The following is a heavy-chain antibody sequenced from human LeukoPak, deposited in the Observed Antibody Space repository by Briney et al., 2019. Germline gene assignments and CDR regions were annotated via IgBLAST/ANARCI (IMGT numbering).Heavy chain of an antibody. V-gene: IGHV3-23*01. D-gene: IGHD5-18*01. CDR3: AKEKGSYGYNYYGLDV. CDR1: GFTFSSYA. Sequence: PGGSLRLSCAASGFTFSSYAMSWVRQAPGKGLEWVSSISGGGGSTYYADSVKGRFTISRDNSKNTLYVQMNSLRAEDTAVYYCAKEKGSYGYNYYGLDVWGQGTTVTVSS. CDR2: ISGGGGST. J-gene: IGHJ6*02.